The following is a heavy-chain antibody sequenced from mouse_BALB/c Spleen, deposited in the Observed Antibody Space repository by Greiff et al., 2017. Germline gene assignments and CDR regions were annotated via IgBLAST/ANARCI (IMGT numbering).Heavy chain of an antibody. D-gene: IGHD1-3*01. CDR2: IDPSDSET. J-gene: IGHJ2*01. CDR3: ARANWYDY. V-gene: IGHV1S127*01. CDR1: GYSFTSYW. Sequence: QVHVKQSGPQLVRPGASVKISCKASGYSFTSYWMHWVKQRPGQGLEWIGMIDPSDSETRLNQKFKDKATLTVDKSSSTAYMQLSSPTSEDSAVYYCARANWYDYWGQGTTLTVSS.